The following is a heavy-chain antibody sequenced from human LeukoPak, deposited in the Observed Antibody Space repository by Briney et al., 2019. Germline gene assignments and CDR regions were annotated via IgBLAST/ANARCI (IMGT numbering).Heavy chain of an antibody. J-gene: IGHJ4*02. Sequence: PGGSLRLSCAASGFTFSSYGMHWVRQAPGKGLEWVAVISYDGSNKYYADSVKGRFTISRDNSKNTLYLPENSLRAEDTAMYYCAKDQASIRGGILFYVDFWRWGTLVTVSS. CDR2: ISYDGSNK. CDR3: AKDQASIRGGILFYVDF. V-gene: IGHV3-30*18. D-gene: IGHD3-10*01. CDR1: GFTFSSYG.